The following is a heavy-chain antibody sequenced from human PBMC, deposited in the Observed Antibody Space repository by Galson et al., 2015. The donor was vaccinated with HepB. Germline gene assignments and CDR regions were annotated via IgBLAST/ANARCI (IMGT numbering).Heavy chain of an antibody. Sequence: ETLSLTCAVYGGSFSGYYWSWIRQPPGKGLEWIGEINHSGSTNYNPSLKSRVTISVDTSKNQFSLKLSSVTAADTAAYYCAREYGDYVHYYYYGMDVWGQGTTVTVSS. CDR3: AREYGDYVHYYYYGMDV. CDR1: GGSFSGYY. D-gene: IGHD4-17*01. CDR2: INHSGST. J-gene: IGHJ6*02. V-gene: IGHV4-34*01.